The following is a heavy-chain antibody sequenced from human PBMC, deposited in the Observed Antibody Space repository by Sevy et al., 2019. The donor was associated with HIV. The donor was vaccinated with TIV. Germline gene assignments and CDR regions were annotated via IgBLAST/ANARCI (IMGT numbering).Heavy chain of an antibody. CDR1: GFTFSSYW. J-gene: IGHJ6*02. Sequence: GGSLRLSCAASGFTFSSYWMSWVRQAPGKGLEWVANIKQDGSEKYYVDSVKGRFTISSNNAKNSQYLKMNSLRAEDTACYYCARDSSSGYYYGGYYYYGMDVWGQGTTVTVSS. D-gene: IGHD3-22*01. CDR3: ARDSSSGYYYGGYYYYGMDV. V-gene: IGHV3-7*01. CDR2: IKQDGSEK.